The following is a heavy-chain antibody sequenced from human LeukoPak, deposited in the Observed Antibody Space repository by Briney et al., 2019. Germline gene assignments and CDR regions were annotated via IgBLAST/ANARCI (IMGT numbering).Heavy chain of an antibody. D-gene: IGHD3-22*01. V-gene: IGHV3-33*01. Sequence: GGSLRLSCAASGFTFSSYGMHWVRQAPGKGLEWVAVIWYDGSNKYYADSVKGRFTISRDNSKNTPYLQMNSLRAEDTAVYYCARTYYYDSSGYHPFDYWGQGTLVTVSS. CDR3: ARTYYYDSSGYHPFDY. J-gene: IGHJ4*02. CDR2: IWYDGSNK. CDR1: GFTFSSYG.